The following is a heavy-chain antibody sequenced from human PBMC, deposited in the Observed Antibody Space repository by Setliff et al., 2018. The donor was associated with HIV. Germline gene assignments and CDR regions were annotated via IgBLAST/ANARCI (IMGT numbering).Heavy chain of an antibody. V-gene: IGHV4-34*01. D-gene: IGHD2-2*01. CDR2: INHSGSN. J-gene: IGHJ4*02. CDR3: ARGHPIVPTGLVSFYFDH. Sequence: SETLSLTCAVYGGSFSGYYWSWIRQPPGKGLEWIGEINHSGSNNYNPSLKSRVTISVDTSKNKFSLKLSSVTAADTAVYYCARGHPIVPTGLVSFYFDHWGQGTLVTVSS. CDR1: GGSFSGYY.